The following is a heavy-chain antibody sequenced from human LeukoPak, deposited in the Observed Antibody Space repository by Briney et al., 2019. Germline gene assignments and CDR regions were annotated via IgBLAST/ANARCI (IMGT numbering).Heavy chain of an antibody. CDR3: AKDRDYDSSGYYSFFDY. V-gene: IGHV3-23*01. D-gene: IGHD3-22*01. Sequence: GGSLRLSCAASGFTFSNFAMSWVRQAPGKGLEWVSAISVGSDSIYYTDSVKGRVTISRDNSKNTLYLQMNSLRAEDTAVYYCAKDRDYDSSGYYSFFDYWGQGTLVTVSS. CDR1: GFTFSNFA. J-gene: IGHJ4*02. CDR2: ISVGSDSI.